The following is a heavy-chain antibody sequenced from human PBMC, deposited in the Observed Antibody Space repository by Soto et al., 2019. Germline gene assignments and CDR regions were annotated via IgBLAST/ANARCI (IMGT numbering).Heavy chain of an antibody. Sequence: QVTLKESGPVLVKPTETLTLTCTVSGFSLSNARMGVSWIRQPPGKALEWLAHIFSNDEKSYSTSLKSRLTIAKDTSKSQVVLTMTNMDPVNTATSYCARRSHSWFYWYFDLWGRRTLVTVSS. J-gene: IGHJ2*01. D-gene: IGHD6-13*01. CDR1: GFSLSNARMG. CDR3: ARRSHSWFYWYFDL. CDR2: IFSNDEK. V-gene: IGHV2-26*01.